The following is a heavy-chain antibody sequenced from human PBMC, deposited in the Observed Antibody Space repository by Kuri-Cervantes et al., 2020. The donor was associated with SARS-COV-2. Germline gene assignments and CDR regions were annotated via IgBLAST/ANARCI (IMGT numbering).Heavy chain of an antibody. CDR1: GGTISSNSYY. J-gene: IGHJ4*02. D-gene: IGHD2-2*01. V-gene: IGHV4-39*01. CDR2: IYYSGST. CDR3: ARGTHIVVVPAAIDY. Sequence: GSLRLSCTVSGGTISSNSYYWGWIRQPPGKGLVWIGSIYYSGSTYYNPSLKSRVTISVDTSKNQFSLKLSSVTDADTAVYYCARGTHIVVVPAAIDYWGQGTLVTVSS.